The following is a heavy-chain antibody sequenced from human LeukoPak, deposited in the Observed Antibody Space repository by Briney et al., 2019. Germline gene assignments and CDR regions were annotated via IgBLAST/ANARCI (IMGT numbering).Heavy chain of an antibody. Sequence: PSETLSLTCTVSGGSISSYYWSWIRQPPGKGLEWIGYIYYSGSTNYNPSLKSRVTISVDTSKNQFSLKLSSVTAADTAVYYCARLGCGGDCYPDAYGMDVWGKGTTVTVSS. CDR3: ARLGCGGDCYPDAYGMDV. CDR1: GGSISSYY. V-gene: IGHV4-59*08. J-gene: IGHJ6*04. CDR2: IYYSGST. D-gene: IGHD2-21*02.